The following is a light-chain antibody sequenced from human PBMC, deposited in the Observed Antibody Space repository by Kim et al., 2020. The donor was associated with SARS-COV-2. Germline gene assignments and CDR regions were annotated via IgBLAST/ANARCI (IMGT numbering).Light chain of an antibody. J-gene: IGKJ1*01. CDR2: DAT. Sequence: PPGERAPPSCRPSQTINNKLVWYQHKPGQAPRLLIYDATTRATGVPARFIGSGSETDFTLTISSLQSEDFAVYYCQQSNDWPPLTFGQGTKVDIK. CDR3: QQSNDWPPLT. CDR1: QTINNK. V-gene: IGKV3-15*01.